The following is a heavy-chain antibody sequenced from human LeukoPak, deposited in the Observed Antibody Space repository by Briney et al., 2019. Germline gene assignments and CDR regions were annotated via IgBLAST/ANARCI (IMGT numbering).Heavy chain of an antibody. D-gene: IGHD1-26*01. CDR2: ISIDGNNP. Sequence: LGGSLRLSCAASGFTFSTSAVHWIRQAPGRGLEWVAVISIDGNNPYYADTVKGRFTISRDNAKNSLYLQMNSLRAEDTAVYYCARGVGVAATGTYYHYGMDVWGQGTTVTVSS. J-gene: IGHJ6*02. CDR3: ARGVGVAATGTYYHYGMDV. V-gene: IGHV3-30*07. CDR1: GFTFSTSA.